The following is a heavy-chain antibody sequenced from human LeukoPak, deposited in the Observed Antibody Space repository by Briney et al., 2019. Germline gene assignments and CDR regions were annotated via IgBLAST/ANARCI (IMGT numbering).Heavy chain of an antibody. J-gene: IGHJ4*02. Sequence: GGSLRLSCAASGFTFSDYWMSWVRQAPGKGLEWVANIKQDGTQKYYVDSMKGRLTISRDNAKNSLYLQMNSLRAEDTAVYYCARGIGAAVGTPRYFDYWGQGILVTVSS. V-gene: IGHV3-7*01. CDR2: IKQDGTQK. D-gene: IGHD6-13*01. CDR1: GFTFSDYW. CDR3: ARGIGAAVGTPRYFDY.